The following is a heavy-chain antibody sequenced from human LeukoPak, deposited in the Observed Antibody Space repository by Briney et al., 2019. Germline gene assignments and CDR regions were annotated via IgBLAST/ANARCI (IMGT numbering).Heavy chain of an antibody. V-gene: IGHV1-2*02. CDR3: ARESITMVRGVSAEYFQH. Sequence: ASVKVSCKASGYTFTGYYMHWVRQAPGQGLEWMGWINPNSGGTNDAQKFQGRVTMTRDTSISTAYMELSRLRSDDTAVYYCARESITMVRGVSAEYFQHWGQGTLVTVSS. J-gene: IGHJ1*01. D-gene: IGHD3-10*01. CDR2: INPNSGGT. CDR1: GYTFTGYY.